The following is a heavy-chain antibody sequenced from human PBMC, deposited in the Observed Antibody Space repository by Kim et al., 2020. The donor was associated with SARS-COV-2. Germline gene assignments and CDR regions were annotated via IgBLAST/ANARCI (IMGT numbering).Heavy chain of an antibody. CDR2: IHTTGT. Sequence: SETLSLTCTVSGASIAAYDWSWIRQPAGKGLEWIGGIHTTGTNYNPSLKSRVTMSIDTSKNQFSLKLTSVTAADTAVYYCARGAYGLGSLGWFDPWGQGT. CDR1: GASIAAYD. J-gene: IGHJ5*02. CDR3: ARGAYGLGSLGWFDP. V-gene: IGHV4-4*07. D-gene: IGHD3-10*01.